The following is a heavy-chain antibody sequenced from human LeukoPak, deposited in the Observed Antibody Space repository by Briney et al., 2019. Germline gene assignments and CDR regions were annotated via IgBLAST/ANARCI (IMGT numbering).Heavy chain of an antibody. CDR3: ATGERITMVGPDFDF. CDR2: INHHGDT. D-gene: IGHD3-10*01. V-gene: IGHV4-34*01. CDR1: GGSSTSYY. Sequence: KPSETLSLTCAVYGGSSTSYYWSWIRQPPGKGLEWIGEINHHGDTNSNPSLKSRVTMSIDTSRAQFSLRLRSVTAADTAIYYCATGERITMVGPDFDFWGQGSLVTVSS. J-gene: IGHJ4*02.